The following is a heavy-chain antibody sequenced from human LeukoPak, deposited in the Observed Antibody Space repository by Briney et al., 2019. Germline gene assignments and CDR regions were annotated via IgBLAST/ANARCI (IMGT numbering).Heavy chain of an antibody. CDR1: GFTFSSYS. CDR3: GRGGYTSSWYWVD. J-gene: IGHJ4*02. CDR2: ISSSSSTI. D-gene: IGHD6-13*01. V-gene: IGHV3-48*04. Sequence: PGGSLRLSCAASGFTFSSYSMNWVRQAPGKGLEWVSYISSSSSTIYYADSVKGRFTVSRDNAKNSLFLQMNNLRVDDMAVYYCGRGGYTSSWYWVDWGQGTQVTVSS.